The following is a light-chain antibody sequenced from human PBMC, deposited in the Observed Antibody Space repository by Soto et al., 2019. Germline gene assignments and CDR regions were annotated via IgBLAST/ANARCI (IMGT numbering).Light chain of an antibody. CDR2: EDT. J-gene: IGLJ2*01. V-gene: IGLV2-23*01. CDR1: SSDVGGYDL. Sequence: QSAMTQPASVSGSPGQSITFSCTGTSSDVGGYDLVSWYQQHPGKAPKFIIYEDTRRPSGISYRFSGSKSGNTASLTVSGLQSEDEADYYCCAYASSNTMVFGGGTKLTVL. CDR3: CAYASSNTMV.